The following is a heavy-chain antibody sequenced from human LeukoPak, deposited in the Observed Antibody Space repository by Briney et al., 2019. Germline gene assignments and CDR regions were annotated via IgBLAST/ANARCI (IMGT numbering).Heavy chain of an antibody. CDR1: GGSISSYY. CDR3: ARVSRDYGDLYYFDY. Sequence: PSETLSLTCTVSGGSISSYYWSWIRQPAGKGLEWIGRIYTSGSTNYNPSLKSRVTMSVDTSKNQFSLKLSSVTAADTAVYYCARVSRDYGDLYYFDYWGQGTLVTVSS. D-gene: IGHD4-17*01. CDR2: IYTSGST. J-gene: IGHJ4*02. V-gene: IGHV4-4*07.